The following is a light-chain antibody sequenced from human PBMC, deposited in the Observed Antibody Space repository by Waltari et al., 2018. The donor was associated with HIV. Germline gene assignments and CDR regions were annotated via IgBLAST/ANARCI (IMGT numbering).Light chain of an antibody. Sequence: QSALTQPPSASGSPGQSVTISCTGTSSDVGRYDYVPWSQQHPGKAPKHLIFEVNKRPSGVPDRFSGSKSGNTASLTVSGLQAEDEAEYSCSSYAGINPVVFGGGTKLTVL. J-gene: IGLJ2*01. CDR1: SSDVGRYDY. CDR3: SSYAGINPVV. CDR2: EVN. V-gene: IGLV2-8*01.